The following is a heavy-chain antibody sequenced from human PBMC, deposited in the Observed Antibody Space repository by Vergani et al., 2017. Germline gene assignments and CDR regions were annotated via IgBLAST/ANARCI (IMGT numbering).Heavy chain of an antibody. Sequence: QLQLQESGPGLVKPSATLSLTCSVSGASIRSSNYYWGWIRQPPVKGLEWIASIYYSGSTYYNPSLKSRVTISVDTSKNQFSLKLSYVTAADTAVYFCARHSTVEWLVKLGWIDPWGQGILVTVSS. CDR3: ARHSTVEWLVKLGWIDP. CDR1: GASIRSSNYY. D-gene: IGHD6-19*01. J-gene: IGHJ5*02. V-gene: IGHV4-39*01. CDR2: IYYSGST.